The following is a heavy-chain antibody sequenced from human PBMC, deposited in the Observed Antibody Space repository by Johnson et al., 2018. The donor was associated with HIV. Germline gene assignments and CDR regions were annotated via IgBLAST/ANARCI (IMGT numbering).Heavy chain of an antibody. Sequence: QVQLVESGGGVVQPGRSLRLSCAASGFTFSSYAMHWVRQAPGKGLEWVAVISYDGGNKYYADSVKGRFTLSRDNSKDTLYLQMNSLRAEDTAVYYCARDPRGVIVAPSDAFDIWGQGTMVTVSS. CDR1: GFTFSSYA. J-gene: IGHJ3*02. CDR2: ISYDGGNK. V-gene: IGHV3-30-3*01. CDR3: ARDPRGVIVAPSDAFDI. D-gene: IGHD3-10*01.